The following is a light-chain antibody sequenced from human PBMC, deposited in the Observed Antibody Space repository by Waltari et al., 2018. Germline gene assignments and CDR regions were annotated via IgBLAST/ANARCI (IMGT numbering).Light chain of an antibody. J-gene: IGKJ1*01. V-gene: IGKV3-20*01. CDR2: AAS. CDR1: QSVNTY. Sequence: EIVLTQSPGPLSLSPGERATLSCRASQSVNTYLAWYQQKPGQAPRLLIYAASTRAAGIPDRFSGSGSGTDFSLTISRLEAEDFAVYYCQHHVRLPATFGQGTKVEIK. CDR3: QHHVRLPAT.